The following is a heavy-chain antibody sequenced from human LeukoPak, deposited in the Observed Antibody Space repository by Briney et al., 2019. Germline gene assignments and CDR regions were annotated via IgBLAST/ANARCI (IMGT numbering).Heavy chain of an antibody. J-gene: IGHJ4*02. Sequence: GGSLRLSCTGSGFSFSTHWMSWVRQAPGKGLEWVANVRQDGSVKYYVDSVKGRLTISRDNARNSLDLQMNSLRADDTAVYYCARDLVYPTGSFVYDYWGRGTLVTVSS. D-gene: IGHD3-10*01. CDR1: GFSFSTHW. V-gene: IGHV3-7*01. CDR3: ARDLVYPTGSFVYDY. CDR2: VRQDGSVK.